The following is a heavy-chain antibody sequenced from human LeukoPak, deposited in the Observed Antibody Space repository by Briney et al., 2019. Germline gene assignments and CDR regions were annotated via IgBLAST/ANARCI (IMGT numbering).Heavy chain of an antibody. CDR3: ARSPGTMIVPASFDY. J-gene: IGHJ4*02. V-gene: IGHV1-69*13. Sequence: ASVKVSCKASGGTFSSYAISWVRQAPGQGLEWMGGIIPIFGTANYAQKFQGRVTITADESTSTAYMELSSLRSEDTAVYYCARSPGTMIVPASFDYRGQGTLVTVSS. D-gene: IGHD3-22*01. CDR2: IIPIFGTA. CDR1: GGTFSSYA.